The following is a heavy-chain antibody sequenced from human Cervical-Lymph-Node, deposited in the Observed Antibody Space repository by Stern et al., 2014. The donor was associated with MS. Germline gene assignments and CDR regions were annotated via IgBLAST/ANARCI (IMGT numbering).Heavy chain of an antibody. V-gene: IGHV1-8*01. CDR2: MNPNSGNT. CDR1: GYTFTSYD. D-gene: IGHD2-2*01. CDR3: ARGRGSAHPSRYQLLRYFDL. J-gene: IGHJ2*01. Sequence: QVQLVQSGAEVKKPGASVKVSCKASGYTFTSYDINWVRQATGQGLEWMGWMNPNSGNTGYAQKFQGRVTMTRNTSISTAYMELSSLRSEDTAVYYCARGRGSAHPSRYQLLRYFDLWGRGTLVTVSS.